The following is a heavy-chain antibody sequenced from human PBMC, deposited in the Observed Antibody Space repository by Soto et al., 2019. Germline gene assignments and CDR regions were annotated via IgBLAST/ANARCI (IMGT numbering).Heavy chain of an antibody. Sequence: GGSLRLSCAASGFTFSSYAMSWVRQAPGKGLEWVSAISGSGGSTYYADSVKGRFTISRDNSKNTLYLQMNSLRAEDTAVYYCASSTPPGYCSGGSCYGYWGQGTLVTVSS. V-gene: IGHV3-23*01. J-gene: IGHJ4*02. D-gene: IGHD2-15*01. CDR3: ASSTPPGYCSGGSCYGY. CDR1: GFTFSSYA. CDR2: ISGSGGST.